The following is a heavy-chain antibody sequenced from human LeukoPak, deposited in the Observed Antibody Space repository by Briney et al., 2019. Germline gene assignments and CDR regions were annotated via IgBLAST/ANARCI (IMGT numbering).Heavy chain of an antibody. D-gene: IGHD5-12*01. J-gene: IGHJ6*03. CDR1: GFTFSSYS. CDR2: ISSSSSYI. Sequence: GGSLRLSCAASGFTFSSYSMNWVRQAPGKGLEWVSSISSSSSYIYYADSVKGRFTISRDNAKNSLYLQMNSLRAEDTAVYYCARDQVATPPKYYDYMDVWGKGTTVTVSS. V-gene: IGHV3-21*01. CDR3: ARDQVATPPKYYDYMDV.